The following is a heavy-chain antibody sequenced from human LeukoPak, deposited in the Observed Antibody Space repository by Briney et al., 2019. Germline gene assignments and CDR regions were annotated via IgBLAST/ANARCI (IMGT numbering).Heavy chain of an antibody. CDR3: GKDRDSSSYYHDAFDM. Sequence: VGSLRLSCAASGFTFSSYAMSWVRQAPGRGLEWVSVISGSGDNTYYADSVKGRFTISRDNSKNTLYLQMNSLRAEDTGVYFCGKDRDSSSYYHDAFDMWGQGTMVTVSS. V-gene: IGHV3-23*01. D-gene: IGHD3-22*01. CDR1: GFTFSSYA. J-gene: IGHJ3*02. CDR2: ISGSGDNT.